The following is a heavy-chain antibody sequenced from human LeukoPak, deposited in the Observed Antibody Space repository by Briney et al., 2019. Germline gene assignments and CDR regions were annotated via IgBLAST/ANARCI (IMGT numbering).Heavy chain of an antibody. CDR3: AREGSGSYMEYYFDY. J-gene: IGHJ4*02. Sequence: GGSLRLSCAASGFTFSSYGMHWVRQAPGKGLEWVAVIWYDGSNKYYADSVKGRFTISRDNSKNTLYLQKNSLRAEDTAVYYCAREGSGSYMEYYFDYWGQGTLVTVSS. CDR2: IWYDGSNK. D-gene: IGHD1-26*01. CDR1: GFTFSSYG. V-gene: IGHV3-33*01.